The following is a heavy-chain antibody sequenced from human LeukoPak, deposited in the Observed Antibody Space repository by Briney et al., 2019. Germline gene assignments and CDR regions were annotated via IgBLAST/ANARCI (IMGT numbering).Heavy chain of an antibody. CDR1: GYTFTGYY. J-gene: IGHJ6*02. CDR3: ARDSEYDILTGRVVPSGMDV. D-gene: IGHD3-9*01. CDR2: INPNSGGT. Sequence: ASVKVSCKASGYTFTGYYMHWVRQAPGQGLEWMGWINPNSGGTNYAQKFQGRVTMTRDTSISTAYMELSRLRSDGTAVYYCARDSEYDILTGRVVPSGMDVWGQGTTVTVSS. V-gene: IGHV1-2*02.